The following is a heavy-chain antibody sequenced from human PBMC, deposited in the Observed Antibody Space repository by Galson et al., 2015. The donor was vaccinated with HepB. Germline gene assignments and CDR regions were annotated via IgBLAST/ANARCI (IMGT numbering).Heavy chain of an antibody. D-gene: IGHD2-2*01. CDR3: AKDVVVPAAMGDWYFDL. CDR1: GFTFSSYA. CDR2: ISGSGGST. J-gene: IGHJ2*01. V-gene: IGHV3-23*01. Sequence: SLRLSCAASGFTFSSYAMSWVRQAPGKGLEWVSAISGSGGSTYYADSVKGRFTISRDNSKNTLYLQMNSLRAEDTAVYYCAKDVVVPAAMGDWYFDLWGRGTLVTVSS.